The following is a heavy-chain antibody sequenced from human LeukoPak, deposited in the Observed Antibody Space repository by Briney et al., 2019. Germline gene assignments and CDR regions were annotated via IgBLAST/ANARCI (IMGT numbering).Heavy chain of an antibody. D-gene: IGHD5-24*01. CDR2: IKEDGTET. J-gene: IGHJ4*02. CDR1: GFMFSSNW. V-gene: IGHV3-7*03. CDR3: AKEGRSLQTY. Sequence: GGSLRLSCAASGFMFSSNWMSWVRLAPGKGLEWVANIKEDGTETYYVDSVEGRFTISRDNTKNSLYLQMNSLRVEDTAVYYCAKEGRSLQTYWGQGTLVTVSS.